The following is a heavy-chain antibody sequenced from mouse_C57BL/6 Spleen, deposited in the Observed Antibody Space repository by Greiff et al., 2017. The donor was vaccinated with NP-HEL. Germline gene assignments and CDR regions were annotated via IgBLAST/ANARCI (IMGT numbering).Heavy chain of an antibody. J-gene: IGHJ1*03. D-gene: IGHD1-1*01. CDR3: ARGEDGSSPYWYFDV. CDR1: GYTFTDYY. CDR2: INPNNGGT. Sequence: EVQLQQSGPELVKPGASVKISCKASGYTFTDYYMNWVKQSHGKSLEWIGDINPNNGGTSYNQKFKGKATLTVDKSSSTAYMQLSSLTSEDSAVYYCARGEDGSSPYWYFDVWGTGTTVTVSS. V-gene: IGHV1-26*01.